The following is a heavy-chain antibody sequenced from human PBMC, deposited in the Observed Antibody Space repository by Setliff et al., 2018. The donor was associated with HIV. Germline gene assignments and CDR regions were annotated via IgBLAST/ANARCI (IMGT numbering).Heavy chain of an antibody. D-gene: IGHD2-15*01. CDR1: GGTFSNYG. CDR3: AKTLPTLYPPHDYYFAMDV. CDR2: IIPISGTA. V-gene: IGHV1-69*05. Sequence: SVKVSCKASGGTFSNYGMSWVRQAPGQGLEWMGGIIPISGTANYAQKFQGRVTITTDESTSTAYMELSGLRSEDTAVYYCAKTLPTLYPPHDYYFAMDVWGQGTTVTVSS. J-gene: IGHJ6*02.